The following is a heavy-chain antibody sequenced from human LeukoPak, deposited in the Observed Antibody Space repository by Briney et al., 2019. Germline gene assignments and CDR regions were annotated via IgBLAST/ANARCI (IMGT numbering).Heavy chain of an antibody. D-gene: IGHD2-15*01. CDR2: IYYSGST. Sequence: SQTPSLTCTVSGGSISSGDYYWSWIRQPPGKGLEWIGSIYYSGSTYYNPSLKSRVTISVDTSKNQFSLKLSSVTAADTAVYYCARASVVAAGGPWFDPWGQGTLVTVSS. V-gene: IGHV4-30-4*01. CDR3: ARASVVAAGGPWFDP. J-gene: IGHJ5*02. CDR1: GGSISSGDYY.